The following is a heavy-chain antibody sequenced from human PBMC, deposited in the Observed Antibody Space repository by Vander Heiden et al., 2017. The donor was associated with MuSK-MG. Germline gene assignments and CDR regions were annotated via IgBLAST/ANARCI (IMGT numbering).Heavy chain of an antibody. V-gene: IGHV3-23*01. CDR3: ANGPAEAAVAGTESYYFDY. CDR1: GCTFSSYA. J-gene: IGHJ4*02. D-gene: IGHD6-19*01. Sequence: EVQLLESGGGLVQPGGCLRLSCPASGCTFSSYAMSWVRQAPGKGMEWVSAIRGSGGSTYYADSVKGRFTISRDNSKNTLYLQMNSLRAEDTAVYYCANGPAEAAVAGTESYYFDYWGQGTLVTVSS. CDR2: IRGSGGST.